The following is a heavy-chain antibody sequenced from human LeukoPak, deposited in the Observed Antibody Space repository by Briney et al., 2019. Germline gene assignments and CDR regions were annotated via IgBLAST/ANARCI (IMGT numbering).Heavy chain of an antibody. CDR2: ISGSGGST. V-gene: IGHV3-23*01. J-gene: IGHJ6*02. D-gene: IGHD1-26*01. CDR3: AKVGADNYYYYYGMDV. CDR1: GFTFSSYA. Sequence: GGSLRLSCAASGFTFSSYAMSWVRQAPGKGLEWVSAISGSGGSTYYADSVKGRFTISRDNSKNTLYLQMNSLRAEDTAVYYCAKVGADNYYYYYGMDVWGQGTTVTVSS.